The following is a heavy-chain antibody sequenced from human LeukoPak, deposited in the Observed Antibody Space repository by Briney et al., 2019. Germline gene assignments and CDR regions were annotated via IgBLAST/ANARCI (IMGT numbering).Heavy chain of an antibody. CDR3: AEGARITETTVAPVV. Sequence: GASLRLSCAASGFIFSSYAMTWVRQAPGKGLEWVSVIGSGDNTFYADSVKGRFTISRDNSKNTLYLQINNLRAEDTAVYYCAEGARITETTVAPVVWGRGTTVTVSS. V-gene: IGHV3-23*01. CDR2: IGSGDNT. J-gene: IGHJ6*01. CDR1: GFIFSSYA. D-gene: IGHD1-7*01.